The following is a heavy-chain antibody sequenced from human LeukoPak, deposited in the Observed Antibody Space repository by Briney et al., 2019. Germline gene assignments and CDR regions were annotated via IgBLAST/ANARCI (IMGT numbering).Heavy chain of an antibody. CDR2: IHTNGRT. D-gene: IGHD3-10*01. J-gene: IGHJ4*02. CDR1: GDSVSSYY. CDR3: TRRAPTSYGHYLDS. V-gene: IGHV4-4*09. Sequence: SETLSLTCTVSGDSVSSYYWSWIRQTPGKGLEWIGYIHTNGRTNYSPSLKSRVTMSVDSSKNQLSLMLSSVTAADTAVYYCTRRAPTSYGHYLDSWGQGTLVTVSS.